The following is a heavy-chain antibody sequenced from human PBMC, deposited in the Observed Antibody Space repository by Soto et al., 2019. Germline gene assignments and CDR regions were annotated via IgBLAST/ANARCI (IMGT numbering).Heavy chain of an antibody. Sequence: QVQLQQWGAGLLKPSETLSLTCAVYGGSFSGYYWSWIRQPPGKGLEWIGEINHSGTTNYNPPLKSPFTISVDQSKNQFCLKLSSVTAAATAVYYCARGGDGSGSYYNTRWFDPWGQGTLVTVSS. CDR3: ARGGDGSGSYYNTRWFDP. J-gene: IGHJ5*02. V-gene: IGHV4-34*01. D-gene: IGHD3-10*01. CDR1: GGSFSGYY. CDR2: INHSGTT.